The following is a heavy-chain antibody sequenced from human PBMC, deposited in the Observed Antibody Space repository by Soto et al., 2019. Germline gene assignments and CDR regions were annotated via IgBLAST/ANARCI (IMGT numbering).Heavy chain of an antibody. CDR3: ATSQKGYNWNYFDH. D-gene: IGHD1-20*01. CDR2: VFYTGFT. CDR1: GASVSGSYYY. V-gene: IGHV4-39*01. J-gene: IGHJ4*02. Sequence: XTLSLPCAVSGASVSGSYYYWAWLRQSPGKGPEWIWSVFYTGFTSYNPSLDSRVSVSVDTSKTQFSLKLSAVTAADTAVYYCATSQKGYNWNYFDHWGQGALVTVSS.